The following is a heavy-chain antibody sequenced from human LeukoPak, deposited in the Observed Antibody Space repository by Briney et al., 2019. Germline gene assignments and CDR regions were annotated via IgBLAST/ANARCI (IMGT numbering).Heavy chain of an antibody. J-gene: IGHJ5*02. CDR2: MNPNSGNT. D-gene: IGHD3-3*01. V-gene: IGHV1-8*03. Sequence: ASVKVSCKASGYTFSTYDINWVRQATGQGLEWMGWMNPNSGNTGYAQKFQGRVTFTRNTSISTAYMELSSLKSEDTAVYYCARRALERRAGSWFDPGAREPWSPSPQ. CDR3: ARRALERRAGSWFDP. CDR1: GYTFSTYD.